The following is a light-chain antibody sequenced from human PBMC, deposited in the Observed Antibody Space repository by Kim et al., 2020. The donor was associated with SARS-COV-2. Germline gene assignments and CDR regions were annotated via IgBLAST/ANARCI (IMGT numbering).Light chain of an antibody. CDR2: DVS. V-gene: IGLV2-14*03. CDR3: SSYATYRAYV. Sequence: GQSIPISCTGTSSDIGGYNYVSWYQQNPVKAPKIIIFDVSKRSSGVSDRFSGSKSGNTATLTISGLQADDECDYYCSSYATYRAYVFGTGTKVTVL. CDR1: SSDIGGYNY. J-gene: IGLJ1*01.